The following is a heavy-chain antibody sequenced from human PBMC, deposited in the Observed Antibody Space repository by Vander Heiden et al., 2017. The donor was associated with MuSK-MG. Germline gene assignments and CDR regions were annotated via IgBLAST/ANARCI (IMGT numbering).Heavy chain of an antibody. J-gene: IGHJ6*03. V-gene: IGHV3-49*04. CDR3: TRAVHYGDYHYYMDV. CDR2: IRSQPFGGTT. CDR1: GFTFSAYA. D-gene: IGHD4-17*01. Sequence: EVQLVESGGGLVQPGRSLRLSCIPSGFTFSAYAMSWVRQSPGKGLEWVGFIRSQPFGGTTDYGASVEGRFTISRDDVKNIAYLQMNSLKPDDTGVYYCTRAVHYGDYHYYMDVWGNGTAGTVSS.